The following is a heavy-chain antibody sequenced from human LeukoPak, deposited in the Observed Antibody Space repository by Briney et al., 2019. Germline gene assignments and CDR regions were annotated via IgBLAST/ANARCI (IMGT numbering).Heavy chain of an antibody. V-gene: IGHV4-59*01. CDR1: GGSISGSY. Sequence: SETLSLTCTVSGGSISGSYWSWIRQPPGKGLEWIAYMYNSGSTNYNPSLKSRVTISIDTSKNQFSLKLSSLTAADTAIYYCARGIESYGDYGYWGRGILVSVS. D-gene: IGHD4-17*01. J-gene: IGHJ4*02. CDR2: MYNSGST. CDR3: ARGIESYGDYGY.